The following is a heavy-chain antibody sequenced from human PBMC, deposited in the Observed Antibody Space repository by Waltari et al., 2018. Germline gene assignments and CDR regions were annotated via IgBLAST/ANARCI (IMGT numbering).Heavy chain of an antibody. J-gene: IGHJ4*02. CDR2: IYSGSST. D-gene: IGHD1-26*01. CDR1: GFTVSSNY. V-gene: IGHV3-53*01. Sequence: VQLVESGGGLLQPGGSLRLSCAASGFTVSSNYLSWVRQAPGKWLEWVSVIYSGSSTYYADSVKGRFTISRDKSKNTLYLQMNSLRAEDTAVYYCASLIVGANGVDYWGQGTLVTVSS. CDR3: ASLIVGANGVDY.